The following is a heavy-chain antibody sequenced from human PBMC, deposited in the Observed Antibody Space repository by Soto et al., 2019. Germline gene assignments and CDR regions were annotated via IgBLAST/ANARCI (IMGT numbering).Heavy chain of an antibody. CDR2: IYPGDSDT. J-gene: IGHJ6*02. Sequence: RGASLKISCKGSGYSFTSYWIGWARQMPGKGLEWMGIIYPGDSDTRYSPSFQGQVTISADKSISTAYLQWSSLKASDTAMYYCARLGCSGGSCLRLHYYYGMDVWGQGTTVTVSS. CDR1: GYSFTSYW. V-gene: IGHV5-51*01. D-gene: IGHD2-15*01. CDR3: ARLGCSGGSCLRLHYYYGMDV.